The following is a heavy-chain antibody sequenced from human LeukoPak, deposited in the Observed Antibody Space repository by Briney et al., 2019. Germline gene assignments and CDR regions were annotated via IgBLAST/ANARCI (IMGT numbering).Heavy chain of an antibody. CDR1: GFTFSSYG. D-gene: IGHD1-26*01. Sequence: GRSLRLSCAASGFTFSSYGMHWVRQAPGKGLEWVAVIWYDGSNKYYADSVKGRLTISRDNSKNTLYLQMNSLRAEDTAVYYCARASGVGAPYYFDYWGQGTLVTVSS. CDR2: IWYDGSNK. V-gene: IGHV3-33*01. CDR3: ARASGVGAPYYFDY. J-gene: IGHJ4*02.